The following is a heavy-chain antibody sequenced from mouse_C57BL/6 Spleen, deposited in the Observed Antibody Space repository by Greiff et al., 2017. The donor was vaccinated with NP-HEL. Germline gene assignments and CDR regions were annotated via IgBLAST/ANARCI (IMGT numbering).Heavy chain of an antibody. Sequence: EVKVVESGAGLVQPGGSLSLSCAASGFTFTDYYMSWVRQPPGKALEWLGFIRNKANGYTTEYSASVKGRFTISRDNSQSILYLQMNALRAEDSATYYCARSDGYLDYWGQGTTLTVSS. J-gene: IGHJ2*01. CDR2: IRNKANGYTT. D-gene: IGHD2-3*01. V-gene: IGHV7-3*01. CDR1: GFTFTDYY. CDR3: ARSDGYLDY.